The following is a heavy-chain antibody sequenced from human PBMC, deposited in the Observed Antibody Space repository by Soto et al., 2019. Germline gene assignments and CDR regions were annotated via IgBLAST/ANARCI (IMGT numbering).Heavy chain of an antibody. Sequence: SETLSLTCTVSGGSISSGGYYWSWIRQHPGKGLEWIGYIYYSGSTYYNPSLKSRVTISVDTSKNQFSLRLSSVTAADTAVYYCARDYAEGAFDIWGQGTMVTVSS. D-gene: IGHD3-16*01. CDR3: ARDYAEGAFDI. CDR1: GGSISSGGYY. CDR2: IYYSGST. V-gene: IGHV4-31*03. J-gene: IGHJ3*02.